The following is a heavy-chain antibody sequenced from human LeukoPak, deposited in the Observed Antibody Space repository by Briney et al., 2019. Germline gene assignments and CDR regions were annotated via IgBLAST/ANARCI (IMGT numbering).Heavy chain of an antibody. V-gene: IGHV4-39*01. CDR3: ARQIAYYGFWSGYFFDY. J-gene: IGHJ4*02. Sequence: SETLSLTCTVSGGSISSSSYYWGWIRQPPGKGREWIGSIYYSGSTYYDPSLKSRVTISVDTSKNQFSLKLSSVTAADTAVYYCARQIAYYGFWSGYFFDYWGQGTLVTVSS. D-gene: IGHD3-3*01. CDR2: IYYSGST. CDR1: GGSISSSSYY.